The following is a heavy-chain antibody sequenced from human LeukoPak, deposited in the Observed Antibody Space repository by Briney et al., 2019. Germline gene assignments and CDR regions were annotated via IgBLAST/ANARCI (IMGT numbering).Heavy chain of an antibody. J-gene: IGHJ4*02. CDR2: IYSGGTT. V-gene: IGHV3-53*05. D-gene: IGHD5-12*01. CDR1: GFTVSSNY. CDR3: AKSEGSGYGLDY. Sequence: GGSLRLSCAASGFTVSSNYMSWVRQAPGKGLEWVSVIYSGGTTYYADSVKGRFTISRDNSKNTLYLQMNSLRAEDTAVYYCAKSEGSGYGLDYWGQGTLVTVSS.